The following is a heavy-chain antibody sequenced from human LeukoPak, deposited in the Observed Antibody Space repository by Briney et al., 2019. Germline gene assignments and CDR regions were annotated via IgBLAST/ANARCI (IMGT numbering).Heavy chain of an antibody. Sequence: GASVKVSCKASGYIITSYYMHWVRQAPGQGLEWMGIINPSSGSTIYAHKFQGRVTMTRDMSTSTVYMELSSLRSEDTAVYYCAGVESWESNISNYLDYWGQGTLVTVSS. J-gene: IGHJ4*02. CDR3: AGVESWESNISNYLDY. CDR2: INPSSGST. V-gene: IGHV1-46*01. CDR1: GYIITSYY. D-gene: IGHD3-10*01.